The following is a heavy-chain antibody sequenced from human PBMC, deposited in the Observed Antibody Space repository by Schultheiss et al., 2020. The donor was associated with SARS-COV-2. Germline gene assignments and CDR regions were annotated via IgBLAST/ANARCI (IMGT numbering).Heavy chain of an antibody. Sequence: SETLSLTCTVSGGSISSGGYYWSWIRQHPGKGLEWIGYISYSGSTNYNPSLKSRVTISVDTSKNQFSLKLSSVTAADTAVYYCARGYYDSSGYSSPFDYWGRGTLVTVSS. CDR2: ISYSGST. D-gene: IGHD3-22*01. J-gene: IGHJ4*02. CDR1: GGSISSGGYY. V-gene: IGHV4-61*08. CDR3: ARGYYDSSGYSSPFDY.